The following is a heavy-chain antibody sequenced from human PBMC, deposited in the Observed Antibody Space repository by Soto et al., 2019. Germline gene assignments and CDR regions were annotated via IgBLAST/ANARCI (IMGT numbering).Heavy chain of an antibody. CDR2: IIPIRGIA. D-gene: IGHD4-17*01. Sequence: QVQLVQSGAEVKRPGSSVKVSCKASGGTFSSYTISWVRQAPGQGLEWMGRIIPIRGIANYAQKLQGRVIPVLGIANFAQKFQGSVTITADKSTRAAYMELSSLRSEDTAVYYCARDWESSDYGCNWFDPWGQGTLVTVSS. CDR3: ARDWESSDYGCNWFDP. J-gene: IGHJ5*02. CDR1: GGTFSSYT. V-gene: IGHV1-69*08.